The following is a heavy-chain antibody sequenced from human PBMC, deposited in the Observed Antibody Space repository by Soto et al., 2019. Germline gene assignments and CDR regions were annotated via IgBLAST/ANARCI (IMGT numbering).Heavy chain of an antibody. V-gene: IGHV4-59*01. Sequence: PSETLSLTCTVSGGSISSYYWSWIRQPPGKGLEWIGYIYYSGSTNYNPSLKSRVTISVDTSKNQFSLKLSSVTAADTAVYYCARRYCSGGSCVRGFDAFDIWGQGTMVTVSS. CDR3: ARRYCSGGSCVRGFDAFDI. CDR1: GGSISSYY. J-gene: IGHJ3*02. D-gene: IGHD2-15*01. CDR2: IYYSGST.